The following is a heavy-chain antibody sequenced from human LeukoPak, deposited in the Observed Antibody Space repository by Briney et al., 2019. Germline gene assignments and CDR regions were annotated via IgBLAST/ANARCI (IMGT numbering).Heavy chain of an antibody. CDR3: ASGRGYYDSSGHGGY. D-gene: IGHD3-22*01. CDR2: IYSGGST. J-gene: IGHJ4*02. V-gene: IGHV3-66*01. CDR1: GFTVSSNY. Sequence: PGGSLRLSCAASGFTVSSNYMSWVRQAPGKGLEWVSVIYSGGSTYYADSVKGRFTISRDNSKNTLYLQMHSLRAEDTAVYYCASGRGYYDSSGHGGYWGQGTLVTVSS.